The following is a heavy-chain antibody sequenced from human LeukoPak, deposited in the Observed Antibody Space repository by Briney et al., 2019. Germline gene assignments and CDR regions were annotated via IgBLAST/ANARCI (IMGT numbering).Heavy chain of an antibody. CDR3: ARETDSTLFDY. Sequence: GGSLRLSCAASGFTFSSYEMNWVRQAPGKGLEWVSYISSSGSTKYYADSVKGRFTISRGNAKNSLYVQMNSLRAEDTAVYYCARETDSTLFDYWGQGTLVTASS. V-gene: IGHV3-48*03. CDR2: ISSSGSTK. CDR1: GFTFSSYE. J-gene: IGHJ4*02. D-gene: IGHD2-2*01.